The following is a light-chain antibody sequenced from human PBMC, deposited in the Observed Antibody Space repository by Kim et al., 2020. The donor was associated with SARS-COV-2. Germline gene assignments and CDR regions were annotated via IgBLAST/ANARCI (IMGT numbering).Light chain of an antibody. V-gene: IGLV3-19*01. Sequence: LGQKVRITCQGDSLRSYYASWYQQKPGQAPVLVIYGKNNRPSGIPDRFSGSGSGNTASLTITGAQAEDEADYYCNSRDSSGNHVVFGGGTQLTVL. CDR1: SLRSYY. CDR2: GKN. J-gene: IGLJ2*01. CDR3: NSRDSSGNHVV.